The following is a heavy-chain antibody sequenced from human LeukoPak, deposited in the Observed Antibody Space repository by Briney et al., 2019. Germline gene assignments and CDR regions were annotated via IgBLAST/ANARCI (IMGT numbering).Heavy chain of an antibody. CDR1: GYTFTGYY. D-gene: IGHD5-18*01. Sequence: ASVKVSCKASGYTFTGYYLHWVRQAPGQGLEWMGWINPNSGGTNYAQKFQGRVTMTRDTSISTAYMELSRLRSDDTAVYYCARDGGYSYGWSHVLDKNWFDPWGQGTLVTVSS. J-gene: IGHJ5*02. CDR2: INPNSGGT. V-gene: IGHV1-2*02. CDR3: ARDGGYSYGWSHVLDKNWFDP.